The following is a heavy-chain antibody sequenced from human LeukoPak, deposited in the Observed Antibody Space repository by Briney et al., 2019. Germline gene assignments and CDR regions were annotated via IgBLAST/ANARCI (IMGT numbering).Heavy chain of an antibody. D-gene: IGHD4-23*01. J-gene: IGHJ4*02. CDR1: GCTFSSYA. V-gene: IGHV1-69*05. CDR2: IIPIFGTA. Sequence: ASVKVSCKASGCTFSSYAISWVRQAPGQGLEWMGRIIPIFGTANYAQKSQGRVTITTDESTSTAYMELSSLRTEDTAVYYCARIRGGNSWPDYFDCWGQGTLVTVSS. CDR3: ARIRGGNSWPDYFDC.